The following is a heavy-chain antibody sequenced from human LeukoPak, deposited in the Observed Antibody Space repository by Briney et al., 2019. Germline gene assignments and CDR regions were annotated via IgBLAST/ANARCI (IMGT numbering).Heavy chain of an antibody. J-gene: IGHJ5*02. V-gene: IGHV4-34*01. Sequence: SETLSLTCAVYGGSFSGYYWSWIRQPPGKGLEWIGEINHSGSTNYNPSLKSRVTISVDTSKNQFSLKLSSVTAADTAVYYCARTNYYGSGSYYPDLWGQGTLVTVSS. D-gene: IGHD3-10*01. CDR3: ARTNYYGSGSYYPDL. CDR2: INHSGST. CDR1: GGSFSGYY.